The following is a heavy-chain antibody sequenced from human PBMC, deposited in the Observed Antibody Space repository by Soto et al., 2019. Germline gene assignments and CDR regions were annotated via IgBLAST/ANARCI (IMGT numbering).Heavy chain of an antibody. CDR2: IYYSGST. CDR3: ARHDRIPGDDNWFGP. Sequence: SETLSLTCTVSGGSISSSSYYWGWIRQPPGKGLEWIGSIYYSGSTYYNPSLKSRVTISVDTSKNQFSLKLSSVTAADTAVYYCARHDRIPGDDNWFGPWRHGTLVTASS. CDR1: GGSISSSSYY. V-gene: IGHV4-39*01. D-gene: IGHD2-2*01. J-gene: IGHJ5*02.